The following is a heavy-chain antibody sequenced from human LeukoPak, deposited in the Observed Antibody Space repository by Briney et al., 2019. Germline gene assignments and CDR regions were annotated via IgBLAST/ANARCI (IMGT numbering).Heavy chain of an antibody. CDR2: IWYDGSNK. J-gene: IGHJ5*02. Sequence: GGSLRLSCAASGFTLSYYWMHWVRQAPGKGLEWVAVIWYDGSNKYYADSVKGRFTISRDNSKNTLYLQMNSLRAEDTAVYYCARDFGGGGWFDPWGQGTLVTVSS. CDR1: GFTLSYYW. V-gene: IGHV3-33*08. CDR3: ARDFGGGGWFDP. D-gene: IGHD3-16*01.